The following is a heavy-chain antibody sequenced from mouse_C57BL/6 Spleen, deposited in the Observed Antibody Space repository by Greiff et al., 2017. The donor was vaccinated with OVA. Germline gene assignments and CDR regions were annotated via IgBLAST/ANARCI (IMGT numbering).Heavy chain of an antibody. J-gene: IGHJ4*01. CDR2: LSGGGGNT. D-gene: IGHD2-1*01. V-gene: IGHV5-9*01. CDR1: GFTFSSYT. CDR3: ARHGNAAMDY. Sequence: EVQGVESGGGLVKPGGSLKLSCAASGFTFSSYTMSWVRQTPEKRLEWVATLSGGGGNTYYPDSVKGRFTISRDNAKNTLYLQMSSLRSEDTALYYCARHGNAAMDYWGQGTSVTVSS.